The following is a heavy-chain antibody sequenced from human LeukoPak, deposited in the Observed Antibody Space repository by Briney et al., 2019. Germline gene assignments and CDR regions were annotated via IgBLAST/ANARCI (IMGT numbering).Heavy chain of an antibody. D-gene: IGHD1-26*01. V-gene: IGHV3-7*01. J-gene: IGHJ4*02. CDR3: ARDVSIVGGTKTDL. CDR2: IKEDGGET. Sequence: GGSLRLSCAASGFIFSTYWMSWVRQAPGKGLEWVAKIKEDGGETHYVDSIKGRFIITRDNAKNSLYLEMNSLRAEDTAVYYCARDVSIVGGTKTDLWGQGTLVTVSS. CDR1: GFIFSTYW.